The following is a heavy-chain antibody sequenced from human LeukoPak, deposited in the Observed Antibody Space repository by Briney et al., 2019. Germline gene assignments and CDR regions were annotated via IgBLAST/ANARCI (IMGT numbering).Heavy chain of an antibody. Sequence: ASVKVSCKASTYTFTGYYMHWVRQAPGQGLEWMGWINPNSGGTNYAQKFQGGVTVTRDTSISTAYMELSRLRSDDTAVYYCARDGGGYGDNPSYYFDYWGQGTLVTVSS. CDR2: INPNSGGT. J-gene: IGHJ4*02. CDR3: ARDGGGYGDNPSYYFDY. CDR1: TYTFTGYY. V-gene: IGHV1-2*02. D-gene: IGHD4-17*01.